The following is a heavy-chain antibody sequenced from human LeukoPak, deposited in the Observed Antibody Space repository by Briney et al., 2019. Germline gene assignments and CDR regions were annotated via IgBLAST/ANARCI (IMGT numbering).Heavy chain of an antibody. CDR1: GGSISSSSYY. CDR3: ARIPVDFGQEENYFDY. D-gene: IGHD3-10*01. V-gene: IGHV4-39*07. CDR2: IYYSGGT. J-gene: IGHJ4*02. Sequence: SETLSLTCTVSGGSISSSSYYWGWIRQPPGKGLEWIGSIYYSGGTYYNPSLKSRVTISVDTSKNQFSLKLSSVTAADTAVYYCARIPVDFGQEENYFDYWGQETLVTVSS.